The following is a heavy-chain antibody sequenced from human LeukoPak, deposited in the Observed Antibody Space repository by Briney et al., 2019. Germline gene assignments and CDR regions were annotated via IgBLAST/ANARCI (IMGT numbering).Heavy chain of an antibody. D-gene: IGHD3-22*01. J-gene: IGHJ4*02. Sequence: GGSLRLSCAASGFTFSSYGMHWVRQAPGKGLEWVAVIWYDGSNKYYADSVKGRFTISRDNSKNTLYLQMNSLRAEDTAVYYCARDRENYYDSSGYSNPDYWGQGALVTVSS. CDR3: ARDRENYYDSSGYSNPDY. CDR2: IWYDGSNK. V-gene: IGHV3-33*01. CDR1: GFTFSSYG.